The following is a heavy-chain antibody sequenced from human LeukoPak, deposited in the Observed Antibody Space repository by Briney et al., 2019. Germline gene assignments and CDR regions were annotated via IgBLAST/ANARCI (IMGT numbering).Heavy chain of an antibody. CDR3: ARGLGSGSSPFDY. CDR1: EFIVNNNY. D-gene: IGHD3-10*01. CDR2: IYSGGNT. Sequence: GGSLRLSCAASEFIVNNNYMTWVRQAPGKGLERVSVIYSGGNTYYADSVKGRFTIFRDNSKNSLYLQMNSLRAEDTAVYYCARGLGSGSSPFDYWGQGTLVTVSS. J-gene: IGHJ4*02. V-gene: IGHV3-53*01.